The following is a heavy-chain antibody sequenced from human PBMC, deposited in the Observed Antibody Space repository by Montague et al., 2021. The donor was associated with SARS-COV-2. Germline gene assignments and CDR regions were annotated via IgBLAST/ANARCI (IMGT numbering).Heavy chain of an antibody. D-gene: IGHD4-17*01. J-gene: IGHJ4*02. CDR2: FYYAGGT. Sequence: SETLSLTCTVSGGSVSSISSHWGWIRQPPGKGLEYIGSFYYAGGTQYNPSLKSRVTISVDTSNDQFSLKMNSVTAADPAVYFCARLYGSSFDYWGQGTLVTVSS. CDR3: ARLYGSSFDY. V-gene: IGHV4-39*01. CDR1: GGSVSSISSH.